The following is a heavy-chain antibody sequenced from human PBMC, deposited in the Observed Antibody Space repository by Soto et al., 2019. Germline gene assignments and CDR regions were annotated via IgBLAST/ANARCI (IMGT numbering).Heavy chain of an antibody. CDR1: GGTFSSYA. CDR2: IIPIFGST. D-gene: IGHD3-22*01. Sequence: QVQLVQSGAEVKKPGSSVKVSCKASGGTFSSYAISWVRQAPGQGLEWMGGIIPIFGSTNYAQNFQGRVTITAGESTSTAYMELSSLRSEDTAVYYCASTYDSSGYYLGNNWFDPWGQGTLVTVSS. V-gene: IGHV1-69*01. CDR3: ASTYDSSGYYLGNNWFDP. J-gene: IGHJ5*02.